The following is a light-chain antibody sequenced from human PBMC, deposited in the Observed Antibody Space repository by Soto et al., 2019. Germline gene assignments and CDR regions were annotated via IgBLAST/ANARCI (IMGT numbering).Light chain of an antibody. CDR2: NVN. Sequence: QSALTQPRSVSGSPGQSVTISCTGSISNVGGYNYVSWYQQHPDEAPQLIIYNVNKRPSGVPDRFSGSKSGNTASLTISGLQAEDEADYYCCSYGGTVVFGGVTKVTVL. V-gene: IGLV2-11*01. CDR3: CSYGGTVV. J-gene: IGLJ2*01. CDR1: ISNVGGYNY.